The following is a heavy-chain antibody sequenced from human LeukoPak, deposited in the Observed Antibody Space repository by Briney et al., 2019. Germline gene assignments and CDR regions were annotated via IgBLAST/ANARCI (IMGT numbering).Heavy chain of an antibody. D-gene: IGHD4-17*01. CDR2: ISGSGSNT. CDR1: GFTFSSYA. Sequence: TGGSLRLSCAASGFTFSSYAMTWVRQAPGKGVEWVSAISGSGSNTYYADSVKGRFTISRDNSKNTLYLLINSLRADDTAVYYCARGNGDYAIHPDYWGQGTLVTVSS. V-gene: IGHV3-23*01. CDR3: ARGNGDYAIHPDY. J-gene: IGHJ4*02.